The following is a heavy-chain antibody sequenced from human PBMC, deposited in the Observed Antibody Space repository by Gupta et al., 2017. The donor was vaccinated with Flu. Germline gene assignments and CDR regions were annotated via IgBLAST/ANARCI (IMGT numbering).Heavy chain of an antibody. Sequence: EVQLVESGGGLVQPGGSLRLSCAASGFTFSSYEMNWVRQAPGKGLEWVSYISSSGSTIYYADSVKGRFTISRDNAKNSLYLQMNSLRAEDTAVYYCARDSDSIAAAGTKIDYWGQGTLVTVSS. V-gene: IGHV3-48*03. CDR2: ISSSGSTI. D-gene: IGHD6-13*01. J-gene: IGHJ4*02. CDR3: ARDSDSIAAAGTKIDY. CDR1: GFTFSSYE.